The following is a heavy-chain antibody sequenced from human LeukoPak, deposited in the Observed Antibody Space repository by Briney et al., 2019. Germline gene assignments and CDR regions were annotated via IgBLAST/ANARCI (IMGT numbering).Heavy chain of an antibody. D-gene: IGHD5-12*01. Sequence: GGSLRLSCAASGFTFNYYGMNWVRQAPGKGLEWVAVISYDGSNKYYADSVKGRFTISRDNSKNTLYLQMNSLRAEDTAVYYCAKDRGWLPRTIGMDVWGQGTTVTVSS. CDR1: GFTFNYYG. CDR2: ISYDGSNK. J-gene: IGHJ6*02. V-gene: IGHV3-30*18. CDR3: AKDRGWLPRTIGMDV.